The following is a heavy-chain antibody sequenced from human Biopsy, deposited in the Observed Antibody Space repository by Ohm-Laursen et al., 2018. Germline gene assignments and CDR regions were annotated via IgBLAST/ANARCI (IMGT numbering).Heavy chain of an antibody. V-gene: IGHV1-2*02. Sequence: ASVKASCKPSGYTFSLYYTHSVRQAPGHGLGWMGWIDLDVGRTSFAQNFQGRVTMTSDPSTGTAYLELTRLRTDDPAVYYFARDPYCSGGNCYSPLDHWGQGTLVTVSA. D-gene: IGHD2-15*01. CDR1: GYTFSLYY. CDR2: IDLDVGRT. CDR3: ARDPYCSGGNCYSPLDH. J-gene: IGHJ4*02.